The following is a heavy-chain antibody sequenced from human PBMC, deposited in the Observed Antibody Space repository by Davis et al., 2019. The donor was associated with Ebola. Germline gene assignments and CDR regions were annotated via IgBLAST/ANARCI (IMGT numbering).Heavy chain of an antibody. D-gene: IGHD6-13*01. CDR3: AREDEQQLGPPNYYYYYGMDV. J-gene: IGHJ6*02. V-gene: IGHV1-46*01. CDR2: INPSGGST. Sequence: GGSLRLSCSASGFTFTSYYMHWVRQAPGQGLEWMGIINPSGGSTSYAQKLQGRVTMTTDTSTSTAYMELRSLRSDDTAVYYCAREDEQQLGPPNYYYYYGMDVWGQGTTVTVSS. CDR1: GFTFTSYY.